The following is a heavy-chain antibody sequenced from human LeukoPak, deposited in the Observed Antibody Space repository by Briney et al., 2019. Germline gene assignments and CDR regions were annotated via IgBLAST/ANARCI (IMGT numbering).Heavy chain of an antibody. V-gene: IGHV3-74*01. CDR1: GFTFSSYW. CDR2: INSDGSST. J-gene: IGHJ4*02. Sequence: PGGSLRLSCAASGFTFSSYWMHWVRQAPGKGLVWVSRINSDGSSTSYADSVKGRFTISRDNAKNTLYLQMNSLRAEDTAVYYCARASTDNYYDSSGYDSGIDYWGQGTLVTVSS. D-gene: IGHD3-22*01. CDR3: ARASTDNYYDSSGYDSGIDY.